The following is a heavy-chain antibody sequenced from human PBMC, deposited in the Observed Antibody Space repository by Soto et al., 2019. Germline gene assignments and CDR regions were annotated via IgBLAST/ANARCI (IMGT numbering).Heavy chain of an antibody. V-gene: IGHV3-7*01. CDR2: IKQDGSEK. Sequence: EVQLVESGGGLVQPGGSLRLSCAASGFTFSSYWMSWVRQAPVKGLEWVGNIKQDGSEKNYVDFMEGRFTISRDNAENSLYLQMNSLRVEDTAVYYWARIASAGRGWDVWGQGTTVVVSS. J-gene: IGHJ6*02. CDR1: GFTFSSYW. D-gene: IGHD6-13*01. CDR3: ARIASAGRGWDV.